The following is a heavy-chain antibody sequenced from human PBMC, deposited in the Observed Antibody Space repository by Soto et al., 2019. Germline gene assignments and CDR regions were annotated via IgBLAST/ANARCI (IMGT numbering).Heavy chain of an antibody. CDR3: ALYRYGDFDY. V-gene: IGHV2-5*02. CDR2: IYWDDDK. Sequence: QITLKESGPTLVKPTQTLTLTCTFSGFSLSTSGVGVGWIRQPPGKALEWLALIYWDDDKRYSPSLKNRVIITKDTSKNLVVLIMTKMEPVDTATYDCALYRYGDFDYWGQGTLVTVSS. CDR1: GFSLSTSGVG. J-gene: IGHJ4*02. D-gene: IGHD4-17*01.